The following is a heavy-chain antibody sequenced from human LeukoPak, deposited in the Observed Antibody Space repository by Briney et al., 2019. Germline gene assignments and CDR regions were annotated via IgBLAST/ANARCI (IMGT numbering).Heavy chain of an antibody. D-gene: IGHD4-17*01. CDR1: GGSISSYY. CDR2: IYYSGST. J-gene: IGHJ4*02. Sequence: SETLSLTCTVSGGSISSYYWSWIREPPGKGLEWIGYIYYSGSTNYNPSLKSRVTISVDTSKNQFSLKLSSVTAADTAVYYCARDNGDFPFDYWGQGTLVTVSS. CDR3: ARDNGDFPFDY. V-gene: IGHV4-59*01.